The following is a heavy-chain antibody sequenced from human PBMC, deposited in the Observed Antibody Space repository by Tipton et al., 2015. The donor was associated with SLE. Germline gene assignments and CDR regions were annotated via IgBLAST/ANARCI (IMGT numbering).Heavy chain of an antibody. D-gene: IGHD5-24*01. CDR3: ARVRDGYIADAFDI. Sequence: TLSLTCTVSGGSISSYYWSWIRQPPGKGLEWIGYIYYSGSTNYNPSLKSRVTISVDTSKNQFSLKLSSVTAADTAVYYCARVRDGYIADAFDIWGQGTMVTVSS. V-gene: IGHV4-59*01. CDR1: GGSISSYY. J-gene: IGHJ3*02. CDR2: IYYSGST.